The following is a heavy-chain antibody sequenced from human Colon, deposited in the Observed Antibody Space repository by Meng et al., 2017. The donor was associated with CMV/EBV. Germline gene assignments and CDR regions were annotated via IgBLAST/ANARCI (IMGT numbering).Heavy chain of an antibody. CDR1: GFTFSDYA. CDR3: VNQAGLYSSSFAP. V-gene: IGHV3-23*01. CDR2: ISGGGGST. Sequence: LSLTCAASGFTFSDYAMSWVRQAPGKGLEWVSVISGGGGSTYYTYYADSVKGRFTISRDNSKNTLYLQLNSLRTEDTAVYYCVNQAGLYSSSFAPWGQGTLVTVSS. D-gene: IGHD6-6*01. J-gene: IGHJ5*02.